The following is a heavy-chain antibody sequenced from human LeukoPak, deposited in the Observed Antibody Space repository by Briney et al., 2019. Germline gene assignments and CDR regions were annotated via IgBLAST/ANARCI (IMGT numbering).Heavy chain of an antibody. Sequence: ETLSLTCIVSGDSINSYSWNWIRQSPEKGLEWIGRIYGSGSTMYNPSLRSRVTLLVDTSDNQFSLKLSSVTAADTAIYYCARRVVEARPSSERNWLDPWGQGTLVTVSP. V-gene: IGHV4-59*08. CDR2: IYGSGST. CDR1: GDSINSYS. J-gene: IGHJ5*02. D-gene: IGHD1-1*01. CDR3: ARRVVEARPSSERNWLDP.